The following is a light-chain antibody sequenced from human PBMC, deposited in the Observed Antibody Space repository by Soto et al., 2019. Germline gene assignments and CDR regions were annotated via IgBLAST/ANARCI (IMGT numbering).Light chain of an antibody. CDR2: GTS. J-gene: IGKJ1*01. CDR3: QQRSNWPGT. CDR1: QSVSSTY. Sequence: EIVLTQSPGTLSLSPGERATLSCRASQSVSSTYLAWYQQKPGQAPRLLIYGTSSRATGIPDRFSGGGSGTDFTLTISSLEPKDFAVYYCQQRSNWPGTFGQGTKVDI. V-gene: IGKV3D-20*02.